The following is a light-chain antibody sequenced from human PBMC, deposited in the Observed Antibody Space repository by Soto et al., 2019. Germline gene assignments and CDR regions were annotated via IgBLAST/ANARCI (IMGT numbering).Light chain of an antibody. CDR1: SSDVGAYNF. CDR3: SSYTSTNTPYV. Sequence: QSALTQPACVSGSPGQSITISCTGSSSDVGAYNFVSWYQHHPGRAPKLILYEVTTRPSGVSSRFSGSKSGNTASLTISGLQADDEATYYCSSYTSTNTPYVFGTGTKVTV. V-gene: IGLV2-14*01. CDR2: EVT. J-gene: IGLJ1*01.